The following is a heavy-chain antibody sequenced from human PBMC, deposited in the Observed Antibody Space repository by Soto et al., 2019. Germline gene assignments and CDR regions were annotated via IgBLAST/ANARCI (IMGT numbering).Heavy chain of an antibody. V-gene: IGHV1-3*01. J-gene: IGHJ4*02. CDR3: ARLVGNSWIDY. CDR2: INAGNGNT. CDR1: GYTFTSYA. Sequence: ASVKVSCKASGYTFTSYAMHWVRQAPGQRLEWMGWINAGNGNTKYSQKFQGRVTINPDTSENQFSLELNSVTPEDTGVYYCARLVGNSWIDYWGQGTLVTVSS. D-gene: IGHD6-13*01.